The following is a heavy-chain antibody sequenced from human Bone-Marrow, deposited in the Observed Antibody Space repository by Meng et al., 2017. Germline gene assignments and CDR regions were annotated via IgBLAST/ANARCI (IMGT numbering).Heavy chain of an antibody. CDR3: AASPGWWRIDS. CDR2: FHHSGTT. D-gene: IGHD6-19*01. V-gene: IGHV4-4*02. Sequence: VPLQGAGPGRANPAGTPSPTCGVSGASVSSGYWWTWVRQPPGKGLEWIGEFHHSGTTNYNPSLRSRVTISVDTSKNQFSLRLTSVTAADTAVYYCAASPGWWRIDSWGQGTLVTVSS. CDR1: GASVSSGYW. J-gene: IGHJ4*02.